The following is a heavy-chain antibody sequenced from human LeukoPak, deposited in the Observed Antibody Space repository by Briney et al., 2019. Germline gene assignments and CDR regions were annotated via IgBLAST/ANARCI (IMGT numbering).Heavy chain of an antibody. D-gene: IGHD3-22*01. V-gene: IGHV1-18*01. CDR1: GYTFTSYG. J-gene: IGHJ3*02. Sequence: ASVTVSFKAAGYTFTSYGISWVRQAPGQGLEWMGWISAYNNGYTNYTQELRGRVTMTTDTSANTAYMELRSLRSYDTAVYYCARDGHSSGYYQTDAFHIWGQGTMVTVSS. CDR3: ARDGHSSGYYQTDAFHI. CDR2: ISAYNNGYT.